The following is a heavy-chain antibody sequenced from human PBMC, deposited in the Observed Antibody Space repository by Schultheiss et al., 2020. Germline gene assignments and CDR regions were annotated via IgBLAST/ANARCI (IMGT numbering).Heavy chain of an antibody. CDR1: GGSISSGGYS. D-gene: IGHD6-13*01. Sequence: SETLSLTCAVSGGSISSGGYSWSWIRQPPGKGLEWIGYIYYSGSTNYNPSLKSRVTISVDTSKNQFSLKLSSVTAADTAMYYCARDVAAAGNYWGQGTLVTVSS. CDR3: ARDVAAAGNY. J-gene: IGHJ4*02. CDR2: IYYSGST. V-gene: IGHV4-61*08.